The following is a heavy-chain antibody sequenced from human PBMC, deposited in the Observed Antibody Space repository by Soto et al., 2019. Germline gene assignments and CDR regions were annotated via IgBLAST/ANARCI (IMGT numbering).Heavy chain of an antibody. Sequence: SETRSLTCTVSGGSIISGDYYWSWIRQPPGKGLEWIGYIYYSGSTYYNPSLKSRLTISIDTSKNQFSLKLSSVTAADTAVYYCARDSAYDSSGNYFDYWGQGTLVTVSS. CDR2: IYYSGST. CDR3: ARDSAYDSSGNYFDY. J-gene: IGHJ4*02. D-gene: IGHD3-22*01. V-gene: IGHV4-30-4*01. CDR1: GGSIISGDYY.